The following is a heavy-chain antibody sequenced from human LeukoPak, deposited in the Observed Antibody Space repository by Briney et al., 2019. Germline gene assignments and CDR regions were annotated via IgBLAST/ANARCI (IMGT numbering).Heavy chain of an antibody. CDR2: INPNSGGT. V-gene: IGHV1-2*02. J-gene: IGHJ3*02. CDR1: GYTFTSYD. Sequence: ASVKVSCKASGYTFTSYDINWVRQATGQGLEWMGWINPNSGGTNYAQKFQGRVTMTRDTSISTAYMELSRLRSDDTAVYYCAREWVQLDAFDIWGQGTMVTVSS. CDR3: AREWVQLDAFDI. D-gene: IGHD5-18*01.